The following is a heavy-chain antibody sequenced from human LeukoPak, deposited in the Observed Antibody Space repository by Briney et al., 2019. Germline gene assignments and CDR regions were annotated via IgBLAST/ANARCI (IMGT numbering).Heavy chain of an antibody. CDR2: IRGSGGST. J-gene: IGHJ4*02. Sequence: GGSLRLSCAASGFTFSSYAMSCVRQAPGKGLECVSAIRGSGGSTYYADSVKGRFTISRDNSKNTLYLQMNSLRGEDTAVYYCAKDWWELRGGFDYWGQGTLVTVSS. D-gene: IGHD1-26*01. CDR1: GFTFSSYA. V-gene: IGHV3-23*01. CDR3: AKDWWELRGGFDY.